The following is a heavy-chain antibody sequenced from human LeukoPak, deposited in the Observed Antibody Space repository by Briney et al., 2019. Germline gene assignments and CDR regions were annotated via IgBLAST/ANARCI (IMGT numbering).Heavy chain of an antibody. J-gene: IGHJ4*02. Sequence: PSETLPLTCTVSGGSIGGDYWTWIRQPPGKGLQYIGYIYHTGATNYNPSLTSRVTMSVDTSKNQFSLKLNSVTAADTAVYFCAKYGKSGWSIDNWGQGTLVTVSS. CDR1: GGSIGGDY. CDR2: IYHTGAT. D-gene: IGHD6-19*01. CDR3: AKYGKSGWSIDN. V-gene: IGHV4-59*08.